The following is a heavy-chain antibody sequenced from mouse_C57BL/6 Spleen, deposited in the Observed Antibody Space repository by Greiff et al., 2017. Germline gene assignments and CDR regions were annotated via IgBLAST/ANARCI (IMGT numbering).Heavy chain of an antibody. CDR1: GYTFTSYW. D-gene: IGHD2-1*01. Sequence: QVQLKQSGAELAKPGASVKLSCKASGYTFTSYWMHWVKQRPGQGLEWIGYINPSSGYTKYNQKFKDKATLTADKSSSTAYMQLSSLTYEDSAVYYCARDYGNPYYAMDYWGQGTSVTVSS. CDR3: ARDYGNPYYAMDY. CDR2: INPSSGYT. V-gene: IGHV1-7*01. J-gene: IGHJ4*01.